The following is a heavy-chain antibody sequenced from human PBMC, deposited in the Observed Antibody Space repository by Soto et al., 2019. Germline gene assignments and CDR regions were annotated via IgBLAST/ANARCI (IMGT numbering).Heavy chain of an antibody. D-gene: IGHD6-13*01. CDR2: IYYSGST. Sequence: ASETLSLTCTVSGGSISSGGYYWSWIRQHPGKGLEWIGYIYYSGSTYYNPSLKSRVTISVDTSKNQFSLKLSSVTAADTAVYYCAREAAAGTGRGNWFAPGGQGTLVTVSS. V-gene: IGHV4-31*03. J-gene: IGHJ5*02. CDR3: AREAAAGTGRGNWFAP. CDR1: GGSISSGGYY.